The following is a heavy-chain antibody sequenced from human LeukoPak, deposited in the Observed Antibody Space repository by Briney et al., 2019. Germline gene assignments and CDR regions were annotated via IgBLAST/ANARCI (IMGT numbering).Heavy chain of an antibody. V-gene: IGHV3-30*03. Sequence: GGSLRLSCAASGFTFSSYGMHWVRQAPGKGLEWVAVISYDGSNKYYADSVKGRFTISRDNSKNTLYLQMNSLRAEDTAVYYCAPLQDIVVVPAVSRGFSAFDIWGQGTMVTVSS. CDR1: GFTFSSYG. D-gene: IGHD2-2*01. J-gene: IGHJ3*02. CDR2: ISYDGSNK. CDR3: APLQDIVVVPAVSRGFSAFDI.